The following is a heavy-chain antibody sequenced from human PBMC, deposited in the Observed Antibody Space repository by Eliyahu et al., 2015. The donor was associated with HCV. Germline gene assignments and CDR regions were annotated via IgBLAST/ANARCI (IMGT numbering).Heavy chain of an antibody. D-gene: IGHD5-18*01. CDR3: AKTSWMKLWDDAFDI. J-gene: IGHJ3*02. V-gene: IGHV3-30*18. Sequence: SSYGMHWVRQAPGKGLEWVAAISYDGSNEYYGDSVKGRFIISRDNSKSTLFLQMNSLRGEDTAVYYCAKTSWMKLWDDAFDIWGQGTMVTVSS. CDR2: ISYDGSNE. CDR1: SSYG.